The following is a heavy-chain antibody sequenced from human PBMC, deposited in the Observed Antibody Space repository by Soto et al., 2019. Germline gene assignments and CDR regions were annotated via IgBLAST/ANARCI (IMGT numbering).Heavy chain of an antibody. Sequence: ASVKVSCKASGYTFTSYGISWVRQAPGQGLEWMGWISAYNGNTNYAQKLQGRVTMTTDTSTSTAYMELRSLRSDDTAVYYCARDEGITIFGVVIFSSDYWGQGTLVTVS. CDR1: GYTFTSYG. CDR3: ARDEGITIFGVVIFSSDY. V-gene: IGHV1-18*01. CDR2: ISAYNGNT. D-gene: IGHD3-3*01. J-gene: IGHJ4*02.